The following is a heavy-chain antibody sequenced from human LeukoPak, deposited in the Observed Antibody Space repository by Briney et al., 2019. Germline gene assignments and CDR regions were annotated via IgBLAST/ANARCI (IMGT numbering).Heavy chain of an antibody. D-gene: IGHD6-6*01. CDR3: ARDRGQLVVGNYFDY. V-gene: IGHV3-7*01. CDR2: IKQDGSEK. Sequence: GGSLRLSCAASGFTFSSYWMSWVRQAPGKGLEWVDNIKQDGSEKYYVDSVKGRFTISRDNAKNSLYLQMNSLRAEDTAVYYCARDRGQLVVGNYFDYWGQGTLVTVSS. CDR1: GFTFSSYW. J-gene: IGHJ4*02.